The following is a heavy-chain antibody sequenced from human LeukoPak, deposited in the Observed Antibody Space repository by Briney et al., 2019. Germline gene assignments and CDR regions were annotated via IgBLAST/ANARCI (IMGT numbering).Heavy chain of an antibody. CDR2: INPNSGDT. Sequence: ASVKVSCKASGYTFTGYHMHWVRQAPGQGLEWMERINPNSGDTNYAQKFQGRVTMTRDTSISTAYMELSRLRSDDTAVYYCARDPPPDCSGGSCYSSSWGQGTLVTVSS. D-gene: IGHD2-15*01. CDR3: ARDPPPDCSGGSCYSSS. CDR1: GYTFTGYH. J-gene: IGHJ5*02. V-gene: IGHV1-2*06.